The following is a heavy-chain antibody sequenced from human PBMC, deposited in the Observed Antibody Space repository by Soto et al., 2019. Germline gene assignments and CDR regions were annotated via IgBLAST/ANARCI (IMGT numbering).Heavy chain of an antibody. J-gene: IGHJ6*02. CDR3: AKGSEISPPIASGWYPNYYYGMDV. CDR1: GFTFTTYG. Sequence: QVQLVESGGGVVQPGRSLRLSCAASGFTFTTYGMHWVRQAPGKGLEWVAFISYDGGSKYHSDSVRGRFTISRDTSKNTLYLQMNSLRPEDTAVYYCAKGSEISPPIASGWYPNYYYGMDVWGQGTTVTVSS. D-gene: IGHD6-19*01. V-gene: IGHV3-30*18. CDR2: ISYDGGSK.